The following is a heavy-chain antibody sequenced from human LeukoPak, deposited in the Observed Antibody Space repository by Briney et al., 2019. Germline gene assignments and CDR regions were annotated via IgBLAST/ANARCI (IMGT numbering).Heavy chain of an antibody. Sequence: SVKVSCKASGGTFSSYAISWVRQAPGQGLEWMGRIIPIFGIANYAQKFQGRVTITADKSTSTAYMELSSLRSEDTAVYYCARDSKHYYDSSGYSPDAFDIWGQGTMVTVSS. V-gene: IGHV1-69*04. CDR2: IIPIFGIA. D-gene: IGHD3-22*01. CDR3: ARDSKHYYDSSGYSPDAFDI. J-gene: IGHJ3*02. CDR1: GGTFSSYA.